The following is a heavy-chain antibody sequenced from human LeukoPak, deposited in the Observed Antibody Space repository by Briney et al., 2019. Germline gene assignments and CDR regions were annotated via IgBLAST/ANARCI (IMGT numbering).Heavy chain of an antibody. V-gene: IGHV3-23*01. J-gene: IGHJ6*02. CDR1: RFTFSSYA. Sequence: PGGSLRLSCAASRFTFSSYAMSWVRQAPGTGLGWGAAISGSGGSTYYADSVKGRFTISRDNSKNTLFLQMNSLRADDTAVYYCAKDEPGRLDGMDVWGQGTTVTVSS. D-gene: IGHD6-25*01. CDR3: AKDEPGRLDGMDV. CDR2: ISGSGGST.